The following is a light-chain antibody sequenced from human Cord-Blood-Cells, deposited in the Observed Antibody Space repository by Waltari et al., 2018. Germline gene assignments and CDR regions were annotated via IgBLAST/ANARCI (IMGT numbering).Light chain of an antibody. CDR3: QAWDSSTAV. CDR2: QDR. V-gene: IGLV3-1*01. J-gene: IGLJ7*01. Sequence: SYELTQPPSVSVSPGQTASITCPGDKLGDHHACWYQQKPGQSPVLVIYQDRKRPSGSPGRFSGSNSGSATTLTISGTQAMDEADYYCQAWDSSTAVVGGGTQLTVL. CDR1: KLGDHH.